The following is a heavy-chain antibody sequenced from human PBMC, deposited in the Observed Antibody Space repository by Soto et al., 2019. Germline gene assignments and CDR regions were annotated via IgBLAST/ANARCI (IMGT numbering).Heavy chain of an antibody. V-gene: IGHV3-64*01. CDR3: ARRARPDFYYMDV. J-gene: IGHJ6*03. CDR2: ISSNGVGT. CDR1: GFTLSGYA. D-gene: IGHD6-6*01. Sequence: LRLSCAASGFTLSGYAMDWVRQAPGKGLEYVSGISSNGVGTYYANSVQGRFTISRDSSKNTVYLQMGSLRPEDMAVYYCARRARPDFYYMDVWGKGTTVTVSS.